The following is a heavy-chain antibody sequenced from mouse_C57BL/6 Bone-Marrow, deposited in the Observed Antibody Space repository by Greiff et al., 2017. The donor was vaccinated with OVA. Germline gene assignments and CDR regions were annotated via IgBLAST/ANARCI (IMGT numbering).Heavy chain of an antibody. V-gene: IGHV1-59*01. CDR2: IDPSASYT. D-gene: IGHD2-4*01. J-gene: IGHJ1*03. Sequence: QVQLQQPGAELVRPGTSVKLSCKASGYTFTSYWMHWVKQRPGQGLEWIGVIDPSASYTNYNQKFKGKAKLTVDTSSRTSSMQLRSLTSEDSAVYYCAYYYDYDDWYFDVWGTGTTVTVSS. CDR3: AYYYDYDDWYFDV. CDR1: GYTFTSYW.